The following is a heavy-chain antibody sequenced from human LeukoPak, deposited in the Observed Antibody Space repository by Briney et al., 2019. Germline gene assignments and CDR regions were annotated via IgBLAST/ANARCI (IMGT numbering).Heavy chain of an antibody. D-gene: IGHD3-10*01. V-gene: IGHV4-59*08. Sequence: SETLSLTCSVSGGSISSYYWGWIRQPPGKGLEWIGYIYYSGSTNYNPSLKSRVTISVDTSKNQFSLKLSSVTAADTAVYYCARTGSGSYFRWFDPWGQGTLVTVSS. J-gene: IGHJ5*02. CDR1: GGSISSYY. CDR3: ARTGSGSYFRWFDP. CDR2: IYYSGST.